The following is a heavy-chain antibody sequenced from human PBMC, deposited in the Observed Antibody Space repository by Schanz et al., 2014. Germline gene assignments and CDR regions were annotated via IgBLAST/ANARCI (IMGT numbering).Heavy chain of an antibody. CDR2: VSSDGNND. J-gene: IGHJ4*02. D-gene: IGHD2-8*02. CDR1: GFGFSSYS. Sequence: VQLVESGGGLIQPGGSLRLSCAASGFGFSSYSMNWVRQAPGKGLEWVALVSSDGNNDYYTDSVKGRFTISRDNSKNTVHLQMNSLRAEDTAVYYCAKSLESCPGGRCSRGYFDYWGQGTLVTVSS. V-gene: IGHV3-30*18. CDR3: AKSLESCPGGRCSRGYFDY.